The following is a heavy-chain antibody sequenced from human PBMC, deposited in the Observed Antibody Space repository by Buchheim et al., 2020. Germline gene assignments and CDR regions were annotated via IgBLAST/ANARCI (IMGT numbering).Heavy chain of an antibody. D-gene: IGHD2-2*01. CDR3: ARDVGYCSSTSCSWSFDY. CDR1: GYTFTGYY. CDR2: INPNSGGT. J-gene: IGHJ4*02. V-gene: IGHV1-2*04. Sequence: QVQLVQSGAEVKKPGASVKVSYKASGYTFTGYYMHWVRQAPGQGLEWMGWINPNSGGTNYAQKFQGWVTMTRDTSISTAYMELSRLRSDDTAVYYCARDVGYCSSTSCSWSFDYWGQGT.